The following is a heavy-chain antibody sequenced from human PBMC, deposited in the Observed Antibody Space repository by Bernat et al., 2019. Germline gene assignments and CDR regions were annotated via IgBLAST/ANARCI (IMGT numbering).Heavy chain of an antibody. CDR1: GFTFSSYA. V-gene: IGHV3-23*01. CDR2: VGGSGGST. J-gene: IGHJ5*02. Sequence: EVQLLESGGGLVQPGGSLRLSCAASGFTFSSYAMSWFRQAPGNGLGWVSAVGGSGGSTYYADSVKGRFTISRDNSKNTLYLQMNSLRAEDTAVYYCAKDMDYGDQGWFDPWGQGTLVTVSS. D-gene: IGHD4-17*01. CDR3: AKDMDYGDQGWFDP.